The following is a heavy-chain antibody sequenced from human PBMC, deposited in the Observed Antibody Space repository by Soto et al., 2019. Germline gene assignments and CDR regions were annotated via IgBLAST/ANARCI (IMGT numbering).Heavy chain of an antibody. V-gene: IGHV3-74*03. CDR3: ARDQTTGDWFDA. J-gene: IGHJ5*02. D-gene: IGHD4-17*01. CDR2: INGDGSDT. CDR1: GFDFNTYW. Sequence: PGGSLRLSCGASGFDFNTYWMHLVRQDPGKGLVWVSRINGDGSDTKYADSVKGRFTISRDNAKKTVYLQMNSLRAEDTAVYYCARDQTTGDWFDAWGQGTLVTVSS.